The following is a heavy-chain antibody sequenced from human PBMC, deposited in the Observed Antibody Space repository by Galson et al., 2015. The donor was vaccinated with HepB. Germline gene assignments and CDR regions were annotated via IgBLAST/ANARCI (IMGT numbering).Heavy chain of an antibody. Sequence: SVKVSCKASGGTFSSYAICWVRQAPGQGLEWMGGIIPIFGTANYAQKFQGRVTITADKSTSTAYMGLSSLRSEDTAVYYCARGPAPFLYSGSYQGYYFDYWGQGTLVTVSS. CDR3: ARGPAPFLYSGSYQGYYFDY. D-gene: IGHD1-26*01. V-gene: IGHV1-69*06. J-gene: IGHJ4*02. CDR2: IIPIFGTA. CDR1: GGTFSSYA.